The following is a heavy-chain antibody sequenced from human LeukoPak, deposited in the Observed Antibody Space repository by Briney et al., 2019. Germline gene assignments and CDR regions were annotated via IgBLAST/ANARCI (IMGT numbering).Heavy chain of an antibody. V-gene: IGHV1-18*01. D-gene: IGHD2-2*01. CDR3: ARMDCSSSSCYQYYYYYYMDV. CDR1: GYTFTSCG. CDR2: ISAYIGIT. Sequence: ASVKVSCKASGYTFTSCGITWVRQAPGQGLEWMGWISAYIGITNYAQKLQGRVTMTTDTSTNTAYMELRSLRSDDTAVYYCARMDCSSSSCYQYYYYYYMDVWGKGTTVTVSS. J-gene: IGHJ6*03.